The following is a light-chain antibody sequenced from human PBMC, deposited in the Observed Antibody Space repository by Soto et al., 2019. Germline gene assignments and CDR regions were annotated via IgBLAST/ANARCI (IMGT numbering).Light chain of an antibody. V-gene: IGLV2-14*01. CDR1: SSDVGIYNY. J-gene: IGLJ1*01. CDR2: EVT. CDR3: SSYTTSSTRV. Sequence: QSVLTQPASVSGSPGQSIAISCTGSSSDVGIYNYVSRYQQHPGKVPKLIIYEVTNRPSGVSNRFSGSKSGNTASLTISGLQAEDEADYYCSSYTTSSTRVFGTGTKGTVL.